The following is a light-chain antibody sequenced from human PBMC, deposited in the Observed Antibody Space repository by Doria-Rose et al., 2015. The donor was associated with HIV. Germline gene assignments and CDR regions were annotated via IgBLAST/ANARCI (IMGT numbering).Light chain of an antibody. Sequence: DIRMPQSPSSLSASAVDRVTITSRACQCIANHLNWYNQKPGKAPNILIYAAPSLQGGVPSRFNGSGSGTDFTLTISNLQPEDFAPYYCQQSYSIPLAFGPGTKADI. CDR2: AAP. CDR3: QQSYSIPLA. CDR1: QCIANH. J-gene: IGKJ3*01. V-gene: IGKV1-39*01.